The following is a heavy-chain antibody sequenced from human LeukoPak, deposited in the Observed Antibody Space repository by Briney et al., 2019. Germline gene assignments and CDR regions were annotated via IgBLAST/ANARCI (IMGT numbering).Heavy chain of an antibody. CDR1: GGSISSHY. J-gene: IGHJ5*02. Sequence: SETLSLTCTVSGGSISSHYWSWIRQPPGKGLEWIGYIYYSGSTNYNPSLKSRVTISVDTSKNQFSLKLSSVTAADTAVYYCAREGVVVPAVPGGWFDPWGQGTLVTVSS. CDR2: IYYSGST. CDR3: AREGVVVPAVPGGWFDP. V-gene: IGHV4-59*11. D-gene: IGHD2-2*01.